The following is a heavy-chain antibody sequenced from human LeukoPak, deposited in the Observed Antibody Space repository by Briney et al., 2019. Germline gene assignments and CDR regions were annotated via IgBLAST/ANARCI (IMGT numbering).Heavy chain of an antibody. V-gene: IGHV3-30*18. Sequence: PVRSLRLSCAASGFTFSSYGMHCVRQAPGKGLGWVAVISYDGSNKYYADSVKGRFTISRDNSKNTLYLQMNSLRAEDTAVYYCAKDRVDKAYYYGMDVWGQGTTVTVSS. D-gene: IGHD5-18*01. CDR3: AKDRVDKAYYYGMDV. J-gene: IGHJ6*02. CDR2: ISYDGSNK. CDR1: GFTFSSYG.